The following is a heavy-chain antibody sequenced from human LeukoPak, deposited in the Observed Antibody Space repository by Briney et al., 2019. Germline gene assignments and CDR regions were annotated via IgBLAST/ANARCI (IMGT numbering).Heavy chain of an antibody. Sequence: GGSLRLSCAASGFTFDNYAMNWVRQVPGKGLEWISLISWNSGTIGYADSVKGRFTISRDNANNFLYLQMNSLRAEDTALYYCARAYKDRSLAGKKEFFQHWGQGTLVTVSS. V-gene: IGHV3-9*01. CDR2: ISWNSGTI. CDR1: GFTFDNYA. CDR3: ARAYKDRSLAGKKEFFQH. D-gene: IGHD6-19*01. J-gene: IGHJ1*01.